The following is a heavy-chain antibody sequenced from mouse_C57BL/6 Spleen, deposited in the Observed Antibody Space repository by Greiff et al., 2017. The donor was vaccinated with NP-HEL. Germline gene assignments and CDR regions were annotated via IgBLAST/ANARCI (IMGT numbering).Heavy chain of an antibody. V-gene: IGHV3-6*01. CDR3: ARFTTVVAFDY. CDR1: GYSITSGYY. D-gene: IGHD1-1*01. CDR2: ISYDGSN. J-gene: IGHJ2*01. Sequence: EVQLVESGPGLVKPSQSLSLTCSVTGYSITSGYYWNWIRQFPGNKLEWMGYISYDGSNNYNPSLKNRISITRDTSKNQFFLKLNAVTTEDTATYYCARFTTVVAFDYWGQGTTLTVSS.